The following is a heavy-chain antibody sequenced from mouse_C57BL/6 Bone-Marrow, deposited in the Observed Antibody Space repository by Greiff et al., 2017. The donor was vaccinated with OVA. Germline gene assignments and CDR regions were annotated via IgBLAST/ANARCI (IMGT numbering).Heavy chain of an antibody. D-gene: IGHD2-1*01. CDR2: FTLYSDAT. Sequence: LKQSGAELVRPGSSVKLSCKDSYFAFMASAMPWVKQRPGHGLEWIGSFTLYSDATEYSENVKGKATLNATTSSSTAYLELSSLTSDDSAVYYCASGNYVAYWGQGTLVTVSA. CDR3: ASGNYVAY. J-gene: IGHJ3*01. CDR1: YFAFMASA. V-gene: IGHV1-49*01.